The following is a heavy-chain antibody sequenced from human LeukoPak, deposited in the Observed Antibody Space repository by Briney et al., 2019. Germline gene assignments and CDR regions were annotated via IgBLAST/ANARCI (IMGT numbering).Heavy chain of an antibody. CDR2: ISGTGGNT. J-gene: IGHJ4*02. CDR3: AKEHGVAVTGMYY. D-gene: IGHD6-19*01. CDR1: GFTFTSFT. Sequence: GGSLRLSCAASGFTFTSFTMSWVRQTPGKGLEWVSSISGTGGNTYYADSVKGRFTISRDNSRNTLYLQMNSLRAEDTAVYYCAKEHGVAVTGMYYWGQGTLVTVSS. V-gene: IGHV3-23*01.